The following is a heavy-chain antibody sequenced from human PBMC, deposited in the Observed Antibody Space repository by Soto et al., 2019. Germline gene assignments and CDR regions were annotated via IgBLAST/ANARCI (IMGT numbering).Heavy chain of an antibody. Sequence: GGSLRLSCAASGFTFSSYAMTWVRQTPGKGLEWVSAISGGGSTYYADSVKGRLTISRDNSKNTLYLQMNSLRAEDTAVYYCAKDQRGYCSGSTCYCNDYWGQGTLVTVSS. CDR3: AKDQRGYCSGSTCYCNDY. J-gene: IGHJ4*02. V-gene: IGHV3-23*01. CDR1: GFTFSSYA. CDR2: ISGGGST. D-gene: IGHD2-15*01.